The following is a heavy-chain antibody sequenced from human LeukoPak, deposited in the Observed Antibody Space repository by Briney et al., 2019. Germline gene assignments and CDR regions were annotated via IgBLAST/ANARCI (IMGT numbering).Heavy chain of an antibody. CDR3: AQWGPWRVDS. D-gene: IGHD1-26*01. CDR1: GFTFNTYW. V-gene: IGHV3-7*01. J-gene: IGHJ4*02. Sequence: GGSLRLSCAASGFTFNTYWMGWVRQAPGKGLEFVAILKKDGSEQYYVDSVKGRFTVSRDNAKNSLFLQMDSLRAEDTAVYSCAQWGPWRVDSWGQGALVTVSS. CDR2: LKKDGSEQ.